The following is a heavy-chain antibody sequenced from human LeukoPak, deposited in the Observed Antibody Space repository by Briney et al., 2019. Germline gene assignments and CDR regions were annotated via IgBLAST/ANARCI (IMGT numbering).Heavy chain of an antibody. D-gene: IGHD3-16*01. Sequence: GGSLCLSCTASGFTFGDYAMSWVRQAPGKGLGWVGFIRSNFYGGTTDYAASVKGRFTISRDGSKSIAYLQMNSLKTEDTAVYYCTRGGGGDPVDYWGQGAQVSVSS. J-gene: IGHJ4*02. CDR2: IRSNFYGGTT. CDR1: GFTFGDYA. CDR3: TRGGGGDPVDY. V-gene: IGHV3-49*04.